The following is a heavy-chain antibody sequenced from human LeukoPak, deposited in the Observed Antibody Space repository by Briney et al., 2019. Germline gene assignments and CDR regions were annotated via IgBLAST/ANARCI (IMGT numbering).Heavy chain of an antibody. CDR1: GYTFTSYY. CDR2: INPSGGST. J-gene: IGHJ1*01. D-gene: IGHD4-17*01. Sequence: GASVKVSCKAFGYTFTSYYMHWVRQAPGQGLEWMGIINPSGGSTSYAQKLQGGVTMTRDMSTSTVYMELSSLRSEDTAVYYCARVHDYGDYALQHWGQGTLVTVSS. CDR3: ARVHDYGDYALQH. V-gene: IGHV1-46*01.